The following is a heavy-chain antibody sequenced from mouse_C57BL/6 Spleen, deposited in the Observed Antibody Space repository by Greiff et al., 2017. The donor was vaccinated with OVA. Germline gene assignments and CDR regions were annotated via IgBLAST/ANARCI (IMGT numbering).Heavy chain of an antibody. CDR2: IDPSYSYT. CDR3: ARGRLGGGFAY. V-gene: IGHV1-50*01. Sequence: QVQLQQSGAELVKPGASVKLSCKASGYTFTSYWMQWVNQRPGQGLEWIGEIDPSYSYTNYHQKFKGKATLTVDTSASTAYMQLSSLTSEDSAVYYCARGRLGGGFAYWGQGTLVTVSA. J-gene: IGHJ3*01. D-gene: IGHD4-1*01. CDR1: GYTFTSYW.